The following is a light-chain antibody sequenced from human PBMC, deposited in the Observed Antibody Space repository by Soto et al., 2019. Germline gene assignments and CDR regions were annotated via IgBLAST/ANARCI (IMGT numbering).Light chain of an antibody. CDR2: DVR. Sequence: QSVLTQPPSVSGSPGQSVTISCSGTSSDIGGYSFVSWYQQHPGNTPKLIIYDVRNRPSGVPDRFSGSKSGNTASLTISGLQAEDEADYYGCSYAGTYSVIFGGGTKVTVL. V-gene: IGLV2-11*01. CDR1: SSDIGGYSF. J-gene: IGLJ2*01. CDR3: CSYAGTYSVI.